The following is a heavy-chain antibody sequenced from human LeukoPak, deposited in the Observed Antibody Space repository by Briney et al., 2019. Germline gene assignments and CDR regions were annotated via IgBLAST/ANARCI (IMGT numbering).Heavy chain of an antibody. D-gene: IGHD2-2*01. CDR2: ISWDGGST. Sequence: PGGSLRLSCAASGFSFDDHTMNWVRQAPGKGLEWVSLISWDGGSTYYADSVKGRFTISRDNAKNSLYLQMNSLRAEDTALYFCARGVIPAAFGSGYVSYFDYWGQGTLVTVSS. CDR3: ARGVIPAAFGSGYVSYFDY. CDR1: GFSFDDHT. V-gene: IGHV3-43*01. J-gene: IGHJ4*02.